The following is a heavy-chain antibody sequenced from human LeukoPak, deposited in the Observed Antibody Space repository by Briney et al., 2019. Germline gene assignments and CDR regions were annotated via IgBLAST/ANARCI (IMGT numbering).Heavy chain of an antibody. D-gene: IGHD4-17*01. CDR3: ARDSLDYGDYGGWDY. V-gene: IGHV4-61*02. CDR2: IYTSGST. CDR1: GGSISSGSYY. J-gene: IGHJ4*02. Sequence: PSETLSLTCTVSGGSISSGSYYWSWIRQPAGKGLEWIGRIYTSGSTNYNPSLKSRVTISVDTSKNQFSLKLSSVTAADTAVYYCARDSLDYGDYGGWDYWGQGTLVTVSS.